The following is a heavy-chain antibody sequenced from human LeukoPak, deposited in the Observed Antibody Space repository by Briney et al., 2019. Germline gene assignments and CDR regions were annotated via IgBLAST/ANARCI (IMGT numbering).Heavy chain of an antibody. J-gene: IGHJ4*02. Sequence: GGSLRLSCAASGFTFSSYGMHWVRRAPGKGLEWVAVIWYDGSNKYYADSVKGRFTISRDNSKNTLYLQMNSLRAEDTAVYYCAREYSSGWRFDYWGQGTLVTVSS. CDR3: AREYSSGWRFDY. V-gene: IGHV3-33*01. CDR1: GFTFSSYG. CDR2: IWYDGSNK. D-gene: IGHD6-19*01.